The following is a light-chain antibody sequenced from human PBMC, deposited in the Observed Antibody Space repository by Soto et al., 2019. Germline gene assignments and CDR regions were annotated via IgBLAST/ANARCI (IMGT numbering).Light chain of an antibody. CDR2: AAS. CDR1: QSISSY. CDR3: QQSYSIPQT. V-gene: IGKV1-39*01. J-gene: IGKJ3*01. Sequence: DIQMTQSPSSLSAPVGDRVTITCRASQSISSYLNWYQQKPGKAPKLLIYAASSLQSGVPSRFSGSGSGTDFTLTISSLQPEDFATYYCQQSYSIPQTFGPGTKVDIK.